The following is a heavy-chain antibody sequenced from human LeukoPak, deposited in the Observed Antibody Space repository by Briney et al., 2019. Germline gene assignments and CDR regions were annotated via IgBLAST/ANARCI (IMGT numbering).Heavy chain of an antibody. V-gene: IGHV1-18*01. D-gene: IGHD3-22*01. J-gene: IGHJ4*02. CDR3: ARDILTYYYDSSGYYRDY. CDR1: GYTFTSYG. Sequence: ASVKVSCKASGYTFTSYGISWVRQAPGQGLEWMGWISVYNGNTNYAQKLQGRVTMTTDTSTSTAYMELRSLRSDDTAVYYCARDILTYYYDSSGYYRDYWGQGTLVTVSS. CDR2: ISVYNGNT.